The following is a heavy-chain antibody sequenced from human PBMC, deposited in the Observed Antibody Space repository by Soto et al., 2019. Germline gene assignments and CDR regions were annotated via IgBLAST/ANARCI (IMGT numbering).Heavy chain of an antibody. V-gene: IGHV3-21*01. J-gene: IGHJ4*02. CDR3: ARAGIPSEEVVVASQDDY. Sequence: GGSLRLSCAASGFTFSSYSMNWVRQAPGKGLEWVSSISSSSSYIYYADSVKGRFTISRDNAKNSLYLQMNSLRAEDTAVYYCARAGIPSEEVVVASQDDYWGQGTLVTVSS. D-gene: IGHD2-15*01. CDR1: GFTFSSYS. CDR2: ISSSSSYI.